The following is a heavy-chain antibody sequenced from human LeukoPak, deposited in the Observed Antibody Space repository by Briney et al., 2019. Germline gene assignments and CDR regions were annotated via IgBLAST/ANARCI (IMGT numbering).Heavy chain of an antibody. CDR2: ISPRGSYT. J-gene: IGHJ4*02. CDR1: GFTFSDYY. V-gene: IGHV3-11*05. CDR3: ARGDWGSDY. D-gene: IGHD7-27*01. Sequence: PGGSLRLSCAASGFTFSDYYMSWIRQAPGKGLEWISYISPRGSYTNYADSVKGRFTISRDNAKNSLYLPMNCLRAEDTAVYFCARGDWGSDYWGQGTLVTVSS.